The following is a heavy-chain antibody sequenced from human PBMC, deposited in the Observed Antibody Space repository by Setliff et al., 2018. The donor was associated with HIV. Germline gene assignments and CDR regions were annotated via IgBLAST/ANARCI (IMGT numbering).Heavy chain of an antibody. Sequence: PSETLSLTCTVSGGSISSYYWSWIRQSPGKGLEWIGYVYYTGSTNYNPSLKSRVTIGVDTSKNQFSLKLTSVTAADAAVYYCARRRPPPSGLYSAYYMDVWGTGTTVTVSS. CDR2: VYYTGST. V-gene: IGHV4-59*08. D-gene: IGHD1-26*01. CDR3: ARRRPPPSGLYSAYYMDV. J-gene: IGHJ6*03. CDR1: GGSISSYY.